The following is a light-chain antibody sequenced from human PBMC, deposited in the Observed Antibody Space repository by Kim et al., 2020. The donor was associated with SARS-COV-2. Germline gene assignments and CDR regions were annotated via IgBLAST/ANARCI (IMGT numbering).Light chain of an antibody. Sequence: PGKTARRTCGGNNIGSKTVEWYQQEPGQAPVLVIYYNSDRPAGIPERFSGSNSGNTATLTVSRVEAGDEADFYCQVWDSSGDPAGVFGGGTQLTVL. CDR3: QVWDSSGDPAGV. V-gene: IGLV3-21*04. J-gene: IGLJ3*02. CDR1: NIGSKT. CDR2: YNS.